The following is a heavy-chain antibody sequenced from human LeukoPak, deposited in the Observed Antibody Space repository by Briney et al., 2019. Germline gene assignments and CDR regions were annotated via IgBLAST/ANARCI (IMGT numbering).Heavy chain of an antibody. J-gene: IGHJ4*02. CDR3: ARGSYDVLTGYSTLGEY. Sequence: SETLSLTCSVSGGSISGSSYYWGWIRQPPGKGLEWIGSIYYSGSTYYSASLKSRITISMNTAKNQFSLNLSSVAAADTAVYYCARGSYDVLTGYSTLGEYWGQGTLVTVSS. CDR2: IYYSGST. D-gene: IGHD3-9*01. CDR1: GGSISGSSYY. V-gene: IGHV4-39*01.